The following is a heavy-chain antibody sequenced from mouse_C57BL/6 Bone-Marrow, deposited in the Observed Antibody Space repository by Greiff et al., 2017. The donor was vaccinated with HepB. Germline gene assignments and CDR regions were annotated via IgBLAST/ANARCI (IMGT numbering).Heavy chain of an antibody. D-gene: IGHD1-1*01. CDR2: INPSNGGT. J-gene: IGHJ2*01. V-gene: IGHV1-53*01. CDR1: GYTFTSYW. Sequence: VKLQQPGTELVKPGASVKLSCKASGYTFTSYWMHWVKQRPGQGLEWIGNINPSNGGTNYNEKFKSKATLTVDKSSSTAYMQLSSLTSEDSAVYYCAREGITTVYYFDYWGQGTTLTVSS. CDR3: AREGITTVYYFDY.